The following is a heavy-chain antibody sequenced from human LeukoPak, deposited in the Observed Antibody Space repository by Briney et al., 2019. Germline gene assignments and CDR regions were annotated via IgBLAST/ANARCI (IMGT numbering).Heavy chain of an antibody. CDR1: GGSISSSSYY. D-gene: IGHD2-21*02. Sequence: SETLSLTCTVSGGSISSSSYYWGWIRQPPGKGLEWIGSIYYSGSTYYNPPLKSRVTISVDTSKNQFSPKMSSVTAADTAVYYCSRQYCGGDCNAAGHWFDPWGQGTLVTVSS. V-gene: IGHV4-39*07. J-gene: IGHJ5*02. CDR3: SRQYCGGDCNAAGHWFDP. CDR2: IYYSGST.